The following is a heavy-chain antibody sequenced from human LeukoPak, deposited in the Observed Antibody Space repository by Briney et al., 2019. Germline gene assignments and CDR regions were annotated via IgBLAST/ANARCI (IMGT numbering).Heavy chain of an antibody. J-gene: IGHJ4*02. V-gene: IGHV3-23*01. Sequence: GGSLRLSCAASGFTFSSYAMSWVRQAPGKGLEWVSAISGSGGSTYYADSVKGRFTISRDNSKNTLYLQMNSLRPEDTAVYYCAKDSSIAVAGEFDYWGQGTLVTVSS. CDR3: AKDSSIAVAGEFDY. CDR1: GFTFSSYA. D-gene: IGHD6-19*01. CDR2: ISGSGGST.